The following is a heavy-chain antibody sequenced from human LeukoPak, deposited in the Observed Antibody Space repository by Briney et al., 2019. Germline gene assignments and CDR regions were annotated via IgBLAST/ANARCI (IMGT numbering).Heavy chain of an antibody. CDR3: ARSFSAAHGASYWYFDL. D-gene: IGHD3-10*01. CDR1: GGSISSGGYY. Sequence: SETLSLTCTVSGGSISSGGYYWSWIRQHPGKGLEWIGYIYYSGSTYYNPSLKSRVTISVDTSKNQFSLKLSSVTAADTAVYYCARSFSAAHGASYWYFDLWGRGTLVTVSS. V-gene: IGHV4-31*03. CDR2: IYYSGST. J-gene: IGHJ2*01.